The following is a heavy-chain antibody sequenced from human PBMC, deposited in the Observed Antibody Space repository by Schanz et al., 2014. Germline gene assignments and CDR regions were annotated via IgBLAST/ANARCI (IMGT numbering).Heavy chain of an antibody. D-gene: IGHD2-21*02. CDR2: ISSRSSHI. Sequence: EVQLLESGGGLVQPGGSLRLSCAASGFTFSSYAMSWVRQAPGKGLEWVSSISSRSSHIYYADSVKGRFTVSRDNAKNSVYLQMNGLRVEDTAVYYCVRERTNYGGNSYYFDHWGQGTLXTVSS. CDR1: GFTFSSYA. V-gene: IGHV3-21*01. J-gene: IGHJ4*02. CDR3: VRERTNYGGNSYYFDH.